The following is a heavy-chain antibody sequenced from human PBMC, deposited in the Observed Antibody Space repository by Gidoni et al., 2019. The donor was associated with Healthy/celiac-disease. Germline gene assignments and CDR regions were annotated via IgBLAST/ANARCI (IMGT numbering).Heavy chain of an antibody. J-gene: IGHJ4*02. CDR2: IYYSGST. V-gene: IGHV4-59*01. Sequence: QVQLQESGPGLVKPSETLSLTCTVSGGSISSYYWSWIRQPPGKGLEWIGYIYYSGSTNYNPSLKIRVTISVDTSKNQFSLKLSSVTAADTAVYYCARAPTVTHFDYWGQGTLVTVSS. D-gene: IGHD4-17*01. CDR3: ARAPTVTHFDY. CDR1: GGSISSYY.